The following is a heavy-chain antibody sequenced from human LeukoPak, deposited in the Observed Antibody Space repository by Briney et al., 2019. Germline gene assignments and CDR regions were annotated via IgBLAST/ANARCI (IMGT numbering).Heavy chain of an antibody. CDR3: ARVSAVYDY. D-gene: IGHD1-26*01. Sequence: ASVKVSCKASGYTFTDYYIHWVRQAPGQGLEWMGWINPNNGGTNSAQKFQGRVTMTRDTSISTAYMELSRLRSDDTAVYFCARVSAVYDYWGQGTLVTVSS. V-gene: IGHV1-2*02. J-gene: IGHJ4*02. CDR1: GYTFTDYY. CDR2: INPNNGGT.